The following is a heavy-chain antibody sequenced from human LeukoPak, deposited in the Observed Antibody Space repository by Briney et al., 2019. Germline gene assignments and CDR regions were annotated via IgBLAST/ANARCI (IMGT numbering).Heavy chain of an antibody. CDR2: IYYSGSA. V-gene: IGHV4-31*03. D-gene: IGHD5-18*01. CDR1: GGSISSGGHY. J-gene: IGHJ6*02. CDR3: ARDASYGYSSSYSMDV. Sequence: SQTLSLTCTVSGGSISSGGHYWSWIRQLPGKGLEWIGYIYYSGSAYYNPSLNSRVTISVDTSKNQFSLKLSSVTAADTAVYYCARDASYGYSSSYSMDVWGQGTTVTVSS.